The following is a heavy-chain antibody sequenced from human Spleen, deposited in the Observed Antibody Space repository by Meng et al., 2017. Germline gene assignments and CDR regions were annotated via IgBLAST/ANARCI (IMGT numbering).Heavy chain of an antibody. J-gene: IGHJ4*02. Sequence: GESLKISCAASGFTFSSYAMHWVRQAPGKGLVWVSRISLDGSATIYADSVKGRFTISRDNAKNTVYLQMNSLRVEDTAVYYCAGTTMTPDSDYWGQGTLVTVSS. V-gene: IGHV3-74*01. D-gene: IGHD4-17*01. CDR1: GFTFSSYA. CDR2: ISLDGSAT. CDR3: AGTTMTPDSDY.